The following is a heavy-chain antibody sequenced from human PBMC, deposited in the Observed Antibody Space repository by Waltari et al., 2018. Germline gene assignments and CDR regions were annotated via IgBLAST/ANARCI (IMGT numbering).Heavy chain of an antibody. CDR1: GYTFTGYY. CDR2: NPPYSGST. V-gene: IGHV1-2*02. CDR3: ATAPDAFQIIN. Sequence: QVQLVQSGAEVKKPGASVKVSCKTSGYTFTGYYMYWVRQAPGQGLEWMGWNPPYSGSTAYAQQFQGRFTLTRATSISTAYMELHRLISADSAMYYWATAPDAFQIINWGQGTLVTVSS. D-gene: IGHD2-2*01. J-gene: IGHJ4*02.